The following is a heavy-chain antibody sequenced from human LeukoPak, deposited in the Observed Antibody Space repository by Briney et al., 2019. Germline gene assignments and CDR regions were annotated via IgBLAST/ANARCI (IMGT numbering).Heavy chain of an antibody. CDR2: ISGSGDRI. CDR3: AKVRPPYFDWLTDYAMDV. CDR1: GFTFSTYA. Sequence: GGSLRLSCAASGFTFSTYAVTWVRQLPGKGLEWVSAISGSGDRIYYADSVKGHFTISRDNSRNTVYLQTTSLRVDDTAVYYCAKVRPPYFDWLTDYAMDVWGQGTTVTVSS. D-gene: IGHD3-9*01. J-gene: IGHJ6*02. V-gene: IGHV3-23*01.